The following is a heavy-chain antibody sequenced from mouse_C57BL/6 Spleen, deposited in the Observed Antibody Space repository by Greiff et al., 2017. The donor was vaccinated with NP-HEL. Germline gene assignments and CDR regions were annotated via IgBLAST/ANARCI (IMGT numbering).Heavy chain of an antibody. CDR1: GYTFTDYY. Sequence: EVKLMESGPVLVKPGASVKMSCKASGYTFTDYYMNWVKQSHGKSLEWIGVINPYNGGTSSNQKFKGKATLTVDKSSSTAYMELNSLTSEDSAVYYCASYWYFDVWGTGTTVTVSS. CDR2: INPYNGGT. V-gene: IGHV1-19*01. CDR3: ASYWYFDV. J-gene: IGHJ1*03.